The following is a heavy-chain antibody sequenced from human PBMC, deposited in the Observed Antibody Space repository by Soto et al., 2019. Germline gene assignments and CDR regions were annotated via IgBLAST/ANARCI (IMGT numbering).Heavy chain of an antibody. D-gene: IGHD6-6*01. Sequence: QLQLQESGPGLVKPSETLSLTCTVSGGSISSSSYYWGWIRQPPGKGLEWIGSIYYSGSTYYNPSLKSRVTISVDTSKNQFSLKLSSVTAADTAVYYCAKTLYSSSSFDYWGQGTLVTVSS. V-gene: IGHV4-39*01. CDR3: AKTLYSSSSFDY. J-gene: IGHJ4*02. CDR1: GGSISSSSYY. CDR2: IYYSGST.